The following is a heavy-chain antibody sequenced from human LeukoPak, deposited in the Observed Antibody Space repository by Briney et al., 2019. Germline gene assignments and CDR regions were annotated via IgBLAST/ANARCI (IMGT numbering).Heavy chain of an antibody. D-gene: IGHD3-22*01. J-gene: IGHJ4*02. CDR2: ISSSGSTI. CDR1: GFTFSSYE. CDR3: AKDGEFSPRNYYDVSGYPLFDY. V-gene: IGHV3-48*03. Sequence: GGSLRLSCAASGFTFSSYEMNWVRQAPGKGLEWVSYISSSGSTIYYADSVKGRFTISRDNSKNTLYLQMNSLRAEDTAVFYCAKDGEFSPRNYYDVSGYPLFDYWGQGTLVTVSS.